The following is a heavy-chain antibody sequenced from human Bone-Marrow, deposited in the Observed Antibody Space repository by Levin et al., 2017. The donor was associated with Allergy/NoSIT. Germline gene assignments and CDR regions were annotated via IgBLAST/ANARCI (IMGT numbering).Heavy chain of an antibody. CDR1: GFSLTTSGVG. CDR2: IYWNNDK. Sequence: SGPTLVKPTQTLTLTCTFSGFSLTTSGVGVGWIRQPPGKALEWVAVIYWNNDKRFSPSLKSRVTITKDTSQNQVVLTMTNMESVDTGTYFCAHRLGLTGDRRGGSSYSLSIGCGDVFDLWGQGTLVTVSS. CDR3: AHRLGLTGDRRGGSSYSLSIGCGDVFDL. D-gene: IGHD2-15*01. V-gene: IGHV2-5*01. J-gene: IGHJ3*01.